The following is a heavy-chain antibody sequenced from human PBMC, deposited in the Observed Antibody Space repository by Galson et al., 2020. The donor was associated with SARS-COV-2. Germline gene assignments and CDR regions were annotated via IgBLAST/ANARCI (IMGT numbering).Heavy chain of an antibody. J-gene: IGHJ6*02. CDR1: GFTFSSYG. V-gene: IGHV3-33*01. Sequence: GGSLRLSCAASGFTFSSYGMHWVRQAPGKGLEWVAVIWYDGSNKYYADSVKGRFTISRDNSKNTLYLQMNSLRAEDTAVYYCARSGDSSGFYYYYGMDFWGQGTTVTVSS. CDR2: IWYDGSNK. D-gene: IGHD3-22*01. CDR3: ARSGDSSGFYYYYGMDF.